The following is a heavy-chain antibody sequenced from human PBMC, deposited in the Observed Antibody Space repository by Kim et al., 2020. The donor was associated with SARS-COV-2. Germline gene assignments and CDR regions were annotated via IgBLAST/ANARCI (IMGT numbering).Heavy chain of an antibody. V-gene: IGHV3-23*01. CDR2: IRSSGTGT. CDR3: ARXYASGGRYNWFDS. CDR1: GFSFMTYD. Sequence: GGSLRLSCAASGFSFMTYDMNWVRQAPGKGLEWVSRIRSSGTGTDYAASVKGRFTISRDNSKNTVSLQMNSLRADDTAVYYCARXYASGGRYNWFDSWG. J-gene: IGHJ5*01. D-gene: IGHD3-10*01.